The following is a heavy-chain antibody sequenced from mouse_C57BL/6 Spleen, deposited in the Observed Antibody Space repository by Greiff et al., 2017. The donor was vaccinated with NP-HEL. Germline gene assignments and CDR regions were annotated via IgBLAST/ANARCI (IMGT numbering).Heavy chain of an antibody. Sequence: QVQLQQSGPELVKPGASVKISCKASGYAFSSSWMNWVKQRPGKGLEWIGRIYPGDGDTNYNGKFKGKATLTAVKSSSTAYMQLSSLTSEDSAVYFCAREGDGYYVIYAMDYWGQGTSVTVSS. CDR2: IYPGDGDT. V-gene: IGHV1-82*01. D-gene: IGHD2-3*01. CDR1: GYAFSSSW. CDR3: AREGDGYYVIYAMDY. J-gene: IGHJ4*01.